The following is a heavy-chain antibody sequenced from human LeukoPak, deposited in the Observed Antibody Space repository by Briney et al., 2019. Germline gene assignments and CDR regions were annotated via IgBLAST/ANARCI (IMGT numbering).Heavy chain of an antibody. CDR1: GFTFSNYA. D-gene: IGHD3-22*01. V-gene: IGHV3-30-3*01. J-gene: IGHJ4*02. CDR2: ISYDGSNK. CDR3: ARERNYDRSGYFYY. Sequence: GGSLRLSCAASGFTFSNYAMHWVRQAPGKGLEWVAVISYDGSNKYYAESVKGRFTISRDNSKNTLYLQMNSLRVEDTAVYYCARERNYDRSGYFYYWGQGTLVIVSS.